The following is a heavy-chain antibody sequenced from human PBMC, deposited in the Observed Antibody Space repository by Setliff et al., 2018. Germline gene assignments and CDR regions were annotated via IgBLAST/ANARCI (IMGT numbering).Heavy chain of an antibody. Sequence: GGSLRLSCVTSGFTFNTYSMSWVRQAPGKGLQWVSGISGNSGSTYYAASVKGRFTISRDNSRNTLSLQMNSLRAEDTASYYCARDPNGDYVGAFDPWGQGIVVTVSS. D-gene: IGHD4-17*01. V-gene: IGHV3-23*01. CDR2: ISGNSGST. CDR1: GFTFNTYS. J-gene: IGHJ5*02. CDR3: ARDPNGDYVGAFDP.